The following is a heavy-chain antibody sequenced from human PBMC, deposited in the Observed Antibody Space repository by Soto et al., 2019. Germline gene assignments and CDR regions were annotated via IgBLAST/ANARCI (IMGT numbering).Heavy chain of an antibody. V-gene: IGHV3-30*18. CDR3: AKDRGGDCPDNTCYFGADY. CDR1: GFTIKFYG. D-gene: IGHD2-21*02. J-gene: IGHJ4*02. Sequence: VQMVESEGGVVQPGKSLRLSCETSGFTIKFYGMHWVRQAPGKGLECVAVISHDGNTHYYADSVKGRFTISRDNSKNTLYLLMNSLRLDDSSTYYCAKDRGGDCPDNTCYFGADYWGQGALVTVSS. CDR2: ISHDGNTH.